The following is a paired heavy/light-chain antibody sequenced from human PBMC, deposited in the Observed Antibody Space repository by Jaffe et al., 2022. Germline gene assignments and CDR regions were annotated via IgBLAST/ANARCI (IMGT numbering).Heavy chain of an antibody. D-gene: IGHD2-2*02. J-gene: IGHJ4*02. CDR2: IYTSGST. CDR1: GGSISSGSYY. Sequence: QVQLQESGPGLVKPSQTLSLTCTVSGGSISSGSYYWSWIRQPAGKGLEWIGRIYTSGSTNYNPSLKSRVTISVDTSKNQFSLKLSSVTAADTAVYYCASNIVVVPAAISYFDYWGQGTLVTVSS. CDR3: ASNIVVVPAAISYFDY. V-gene: IGHV4-61*02.
Light chain of an antibody. J-gene: IGKJ2*01. CDR3: QQSYSTPPS. V-gene: IGKV1-39*01. CDR2: AAS. Sequence: DIQMTQSPSSLSASVGDRVTITCRASQSISSYLNWYQQKPGKAPKLLIYAASSLQSGVPSRFSGSGSGTDFTLTISSLQPEDFATYYCQQSYSTPPSFGQGTKLEIK. CDR1: QSISSY.